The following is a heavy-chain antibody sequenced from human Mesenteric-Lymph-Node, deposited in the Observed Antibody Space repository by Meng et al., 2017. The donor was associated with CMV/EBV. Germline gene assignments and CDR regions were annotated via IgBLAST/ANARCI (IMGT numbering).Heavy chain of an antibody. CDR1: GSTFSNFV. D-gene: IGHD3-16*01. CDR3: ASGGVLDYYHGMDV. V-gene: IGHV3-23*03. CDR2: IYSDGAST. J-gene: IGHJ6*02. Sequence: GESLKISFAASGSTFSNFVMSWVRQAPGKGLEWVSVIYSDGASTNYADSVKGRFSISRDNSKSTLFLQMNNLRAEDTAVYYCASGGVLDYYHGMDVWGQGTTVTVSS.